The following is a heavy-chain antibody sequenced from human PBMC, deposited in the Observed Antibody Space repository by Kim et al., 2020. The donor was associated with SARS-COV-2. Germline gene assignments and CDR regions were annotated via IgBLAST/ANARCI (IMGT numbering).Heavy chain of an antibody. CDR1: GYTFTSYY. Sequence: ASVKVSCKASGYTFTSYYMHWVRQAPGQGLEWMGIINPSGGSTSYAQKFQGRVTMTRDTSTSTVYMELSSLRSEDTAVYYCVEMGGALDYGDSHDAFDIWGQGTMVTVSS. D-gene: IGHD4-17*01. V-gene: IGHV1-46*01. CDR3: VEMGGALDYGDSHDAFDI. CDR2: INPSGGST. J-gene: IGHJ3*02.